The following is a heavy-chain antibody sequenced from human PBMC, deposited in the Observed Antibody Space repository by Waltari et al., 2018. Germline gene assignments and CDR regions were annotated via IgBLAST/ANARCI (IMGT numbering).Heavy chain of an antibody. J-gene: IGHJ6*02. CDR1: GFTFTKYW. D-gene: IGHD7-27*01. Sequence: EVQLVESGGGLVQPGGSLRLSCAASGFTFTKYWMHWVRQDAGKGLMWVAHINGEGGGTTYGASVKGRFTITRDNAEDTVYQQMTSLRAEDTAVYFCVTDDPGLGLDVWGQGTTVTVSS. V-gene: IGHV3-74*01. CDR2: INGEGGGT. CDR3: VTDDPGLGLDV.